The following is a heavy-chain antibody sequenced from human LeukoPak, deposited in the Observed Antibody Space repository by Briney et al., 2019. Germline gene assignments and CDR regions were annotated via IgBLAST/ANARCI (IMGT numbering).Heavy chain of an antibody. CDR3: AIVDPPGYYMDV. CDR1: GGSISSGDYY. Sequence: PSETLSLTCTVSGGSISSGDYYWSWIRQPPGKGLEWIGYIYYSGSTYYNPSLKSRVTISVDTSKNQFSLKLSSVTAADTAVYYCAIVDPPGYYMDVWGKGTTVTVSS. V-gene: IGHV4-30-4*08. J-gene: IGHJ6*03. CDR2: IYYSGST.